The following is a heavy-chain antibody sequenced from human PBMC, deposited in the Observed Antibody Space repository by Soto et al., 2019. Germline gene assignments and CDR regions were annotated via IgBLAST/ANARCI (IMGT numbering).Heavy chain of an antibody. CDR2: ISGSGGST. D-gene: IGHD6-19*01. V-gene: IGHV3-23*01. J-gene: IGHJ4*02. Sequence: PGGSLRLSCAASGFTFSSYAMSWVRQAPGKGLEWVSAISGSGGSTYYADSVKGRFTIPRDNSKNTLYLQMNSLRAEDTAVYYCAKGRGIAVAGTSSPGYFDYWGQGTLVTVSS. CDR1: GFTFSSYA. CDR3: AKGRGIAVAGTSSPGYFDY.